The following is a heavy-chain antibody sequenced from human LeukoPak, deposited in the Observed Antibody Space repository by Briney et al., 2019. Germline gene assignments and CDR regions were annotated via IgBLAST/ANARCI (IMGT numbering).Heavy chain of an antibody. CDR1: GGSISSYY. Sequence: SETLSLTCTVSGGSISSYYWSWIRQPPGKGLEWIGYIYYTGSTNYNPPLKSRVTISVDKSKNQFSLKLSSVTAADTAVYYCASGSAHKSASSDAFDIWGQGTMVTVSS. V-gene: IGHV4-59*08. CDR2: IYYTGST. D-gene: IGHD6-25*01. CDR3: ASGSAHKSASSDAFDI. J-gene: IGHJ3*02.